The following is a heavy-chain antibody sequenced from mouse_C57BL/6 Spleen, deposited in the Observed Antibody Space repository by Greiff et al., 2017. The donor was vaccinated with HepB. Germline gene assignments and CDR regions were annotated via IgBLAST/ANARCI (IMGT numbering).Heavy chain of an antibody. D-gene: IGHD2-3*01. CDR2: INPNNGGT. CDR3: ASGGYYEYYFDY. Sequence: VQLQQSGPELVKPGASVKISCKASGYTFTDYYMNWVKQSHGKSLEWIGDINPNNGGTSYNQKFKGKATLTVDKSSSTAYMELRSLTSEDSAVYYCASGGYYEYYFDYWGQGTTLTVSS. V-gene: IGHV1-26*01. CDR1: GYTFTDYY. J-gene: IGHJ2*01.